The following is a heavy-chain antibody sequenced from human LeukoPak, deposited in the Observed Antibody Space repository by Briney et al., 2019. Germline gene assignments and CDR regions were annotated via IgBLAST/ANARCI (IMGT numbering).Heavy chain of an antibody. Sequence: GGSLRLSCAASGFTFSKAWMSWVRQAPGKGLEWVANIKQDGSEKYYVDSVKGRFTISRDNAKNSLYLQMNSLRAEDTAMYYCARDSAGNDYWGQGTLVTVSS. V-gene: IGHV3-7*01. D-gene: IGHD6-13*01. CDR2: IKQDGSEK. J-gene: IGHJ4*02. CDR3: ARDSAGNDY. CDR1: GFTFSKAW.